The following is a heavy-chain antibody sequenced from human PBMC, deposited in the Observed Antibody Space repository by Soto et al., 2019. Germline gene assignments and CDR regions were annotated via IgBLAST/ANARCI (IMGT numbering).Heavy chain of an antibody. CDR2: IHYSGNT. CDR3: ARARVPYSSTWYRYDYYGMDI. J-gene: IGHJ6*02. CDR1: GDSISSSSYY. D-gene: IGHD6-13*01. V-gene: IGHV4-31*03. Sequence: SETLSLTCTVSGDSISSSSYYWSWIRHHPGKGLEWIGYIHYSGNTRYNPSLKSRLTISVDTSKNQFSLMLSSLTAADTAVYFRARARVPYSSTWYRYDYYGMDIWGQGTTVTVSS.